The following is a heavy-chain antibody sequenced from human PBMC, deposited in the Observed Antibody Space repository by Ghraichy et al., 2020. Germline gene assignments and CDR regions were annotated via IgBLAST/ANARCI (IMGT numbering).Heavy chain of an antibody. D-gene: IGHD4-17*01. CDR2: IYYSGST. V-gene: IGHV4-59*01. Sequence: SETLSLTCTVSGGSISSYYWSWIRQPPGKGLEWIGYIYYSGSTNYNPSLKSRVTISVDTSKNQFSLKLSSVTAADTAVYYCARDTYGDYEEGRDKYYYYYGMDVWGQGTTVTVSS. J-gene: IGHJ6*02. CDR3: ARDTYGDYEEGRDKYYYYYGMDV. CDR1: GGSISSYY.